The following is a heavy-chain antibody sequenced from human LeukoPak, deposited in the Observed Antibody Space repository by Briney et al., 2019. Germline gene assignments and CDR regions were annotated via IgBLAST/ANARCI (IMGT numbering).Heavy chain of an antibody. J-gene: IGHJ3*02. CDR3: AKGLGSGRTDAFDI. D-gene: IGHD3-10*01. Sequence: TGGSLRLSCAPSGFTFNTYAMSWVRQAPGKGLEWVAFIRYDGSNKYYADSVKGRFTISRDNSKNTLYLQMNSLRAEDTAVYYCAKGLGSGRTDAFDIWGQGTMVTVSS. V-gene: IGHV3-30*02. CDR1: GFTFNTYA. CDR2: IRYDGSNK.